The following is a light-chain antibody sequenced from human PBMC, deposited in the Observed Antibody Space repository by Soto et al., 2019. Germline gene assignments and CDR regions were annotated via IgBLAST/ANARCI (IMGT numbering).Light chain of an antibody. CDR1: QSVSSTY. J-gene: IGKJ5*01. Sequence: EIVLTQSPGTLSLSPGETANLSCRASQSVSSTYLAWYQQKPGQAPRLLIYGASSRATGIPDRFSGSGSGTDFTLTSSRLEPEDFAVYYCQQHGTSPITFGQGTRLEIK. CDR3: QQHGTSPIT. V-gene: IGKV3-20*01. CDR2: GAS.